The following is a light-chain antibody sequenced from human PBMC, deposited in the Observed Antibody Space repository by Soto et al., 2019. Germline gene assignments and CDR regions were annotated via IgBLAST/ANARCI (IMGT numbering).Light chain of an antibody. CDR1: SSDVGGYNS. V-gene: IGLV2-14*01. Sequence: QSALTQPASVSGSPGQSITISCTGTSSDVGGYNSVSWYQNDPGKAPKFIIYEVSNRPSGVSNRFSGSKSGNTASLTISGLQPEDEADYYCSSYTNSGTLVFGGGTKVTVL. CDR3: SSYTNSGTLV. J-gene: IGLJ3*02. CDR2: EVS.